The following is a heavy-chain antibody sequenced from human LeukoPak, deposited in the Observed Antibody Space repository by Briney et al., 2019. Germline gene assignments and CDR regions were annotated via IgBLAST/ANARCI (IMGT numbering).Heavy chain of an antibody. D-gene: IGHD2-15*01. J-gene: IGHJ3*02. CDR2: ISWDGGST. CDR3: AKDTELGSGGSRGAFDI. Sequence: PGRSLRLSCAASGFTFDDYAMHWVRQAPGKGLEWVSLISWDGGSTYYADSVKGRFTISRDNSKNSLYLQMNSLRAEDTALYYCAKDTELGSGGSRGAFDIWGQGTMVTVSS. V-gene: IGHV3-43D*03. CDR1: GFTFDDYA.